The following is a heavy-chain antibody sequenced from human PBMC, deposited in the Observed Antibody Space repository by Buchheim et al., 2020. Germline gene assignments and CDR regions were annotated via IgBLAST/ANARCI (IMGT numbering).Heavy chain of an antibody. D-gene: IGHD2-21*01. Sequence: EVQLVESGGGLVQPGGSLRLYCAVSGFTFSSYWMSWVRQAPGKGLAGVANKEKEGSAQYYADSVRGGIKISRDNGKSSLYMHINNLRADDTAVYYCARVLWGFPLDAWGQGTL. CDR1: GFTFSSYW. CDR3: ARVLWGFPLDA. CDR2: KEKEGSAQ. J-gene: IGHJ5*02. V-gene: IGHV3-7*01.